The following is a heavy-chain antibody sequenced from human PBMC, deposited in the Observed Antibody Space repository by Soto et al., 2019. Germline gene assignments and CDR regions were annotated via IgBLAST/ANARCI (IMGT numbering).Heavy chain of an antibody. Sequence: LRLSCAASGFTFSSYGVHWVRQAPGKGLDWVAVIWYDESNIYYADSVKGRFTISRDNSKNTLFLQMNSLRAEDTAVYYCARDDIPGIAVAIYGMDVWGQGTTVTVSS. CDR2: IWYDESNI. V-gene: IGHV3-33*01. CDR3: ARDDIPGIAVAIYGMDV. CDR1: GFTFSSYG. D-gene: IGHD6-19*01. J-gene: IGHJ6*02.